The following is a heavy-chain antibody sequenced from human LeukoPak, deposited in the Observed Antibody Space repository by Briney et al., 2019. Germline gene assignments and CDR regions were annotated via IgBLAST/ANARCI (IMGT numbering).Heavy chain of an antibody. CDR1: GFTFDDYA. J-gene: IGHJ4*02. CDR3: ARGALYQYYLDYWG. D-gene: IGHD4-17*01. CDR2: ISWNSGSI. V-gene: IGHV3-9*01. Sequence: PGGSLRLSCAASGFTFDDYAMHWVRQAPGKGLEWVSGISWNSGSIGYADSVKGRFTISRDNAKNSLYLQMNSLRAEDTAVYYCARGALYQYYLDYWGWGQGTLVTVSS.